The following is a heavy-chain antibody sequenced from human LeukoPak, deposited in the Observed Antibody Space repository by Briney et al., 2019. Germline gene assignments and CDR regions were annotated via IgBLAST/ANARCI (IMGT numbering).Heavy chain of an antibody. CDR2: IKQDGSEK. Sequence: PGGSLRLSCAASGFTFSTYWMTWVCQAPAKGLEWVANIKQDGSEKYYVDSVKGRFTISRDNAKNSLYVQMNSLRADDTAVYYCATTRSGELPYWGQGTLVTVSS. CDR1: GFTFSTYW. V-gene: IGHV3-7*01. J-gene: IGHJ4*02. D-gene: IGHD3-10*01. CDR3: ATTRSGELPY.